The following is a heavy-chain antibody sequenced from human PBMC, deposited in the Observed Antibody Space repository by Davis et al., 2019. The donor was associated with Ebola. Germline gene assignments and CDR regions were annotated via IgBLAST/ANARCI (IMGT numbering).Heavy chain of an antibody. CDR1: GGSVSSGSYY. CDR3: ARVDRYNSGPYFFVMDV. V-gene: IGHV4-61*01. D-gene: IGHD5-12*01. CDR2: IYHSGST. J-gene: IGHJ6*02. Sequence: SETLSLTCTVSGGSVSSGSYYWSWIRQPPGKGLEWIGYIYHSGSTNSNPSLQSRVSMSIDTSKNQVSLKMRSVTASETAIYYCARVDRYNSGPYFFVMDVWGQGTTVTVS.